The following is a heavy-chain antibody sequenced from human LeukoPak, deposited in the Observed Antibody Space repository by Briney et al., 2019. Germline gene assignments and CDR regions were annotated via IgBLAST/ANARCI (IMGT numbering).Heavy chain of an antibody. J-gene: IGHJ4*02. CDR1: GGSISSSSYY. CDR3: ARHLGPLFDY. CDR2: IYYSGST. V-gene: IGHV4-39*01. D-gene: IGHD7-27*01. Sequence: PSETLSLTCTVSGGSISSSSYYWGWIRQPPGKGLEWIGSIYYSGSTYYNPSLKSRVTISVDTSKNQFSLKLSSVTAADTAVYYCARHLGPLFDYWGQGTLVTVSS.